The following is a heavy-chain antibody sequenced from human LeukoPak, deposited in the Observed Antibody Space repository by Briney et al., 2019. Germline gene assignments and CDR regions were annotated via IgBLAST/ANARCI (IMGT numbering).Heavy chain of an antibody. J-gene: IGHJ4*02. CDR2: IYYSGTT. CDR3: ATRTGTYFDS. V-gene: IGHV4-59*01. CDR1: GGSISSYY. Sequence: SETLSLTCTVSGGSISSYYWSWIRQPPGKGLEWIGYIYYSGTTNYNPSLKSRLTISVDTSKNQFSLKLTSVTAADTAVYYCATRTGTYFDSWGQGTLVTVSS. D-gene: IGHD3-10*01.